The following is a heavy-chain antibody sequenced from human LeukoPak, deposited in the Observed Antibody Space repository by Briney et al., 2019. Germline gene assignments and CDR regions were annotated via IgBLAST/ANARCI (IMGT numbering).Heavy chain of an antibody. V-gene: IGHV4-31*03. D-gene: IGHD4-17*01. J-gene: IGHJ5*02. CDR1: GGSISSGGYY. CDR2: IYYSGST. CDR3: ARVTGDDNWFDP. Sequence: SETLSLTCTVSGGSISSGGYYWSWIRQHPGKGLEWIGYIYYSGSTYYNPSLKSRVTISVDTSKNQFSLKLSSVTAADTAVYYCARVTGDDNWFDPWGQGTLVTVSS.